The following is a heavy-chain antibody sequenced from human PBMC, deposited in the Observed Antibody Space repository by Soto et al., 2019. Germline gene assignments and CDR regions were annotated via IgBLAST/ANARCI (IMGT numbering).Heavy chain of an antibody. D-gene: IGHD3-10*01. V-gene: IGHV3-13*01. CDR2: IGTAGDT. CDR1: GFTVSSNY. J-gene: IGHJ4*02. CDR3: ARTGYYGSGSYPSYFDY. Sequence: GGSLRLSCAASGFTVSSNYMSWVRQAPGKGLEWVSAIGTAGDTYYPGSVKGRFTISRENAKNSLYLQMNSLRAEDTAVYYCARTGYYGSGSYPSYFDYWGQGTLVTVSS.